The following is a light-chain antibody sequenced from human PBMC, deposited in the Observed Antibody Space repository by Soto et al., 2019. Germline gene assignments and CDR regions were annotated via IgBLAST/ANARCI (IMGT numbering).Light chain of an antibody. CDR3: QQYGSSPRT. CDR2: GAS. J-gene: IGKJ1*01. V-gene: IGKV3-20*01. Sequence: EVVLRQSPGTLSLSPGERATLSCRASQSVSSNLAWYQQKPGQAPRLLIYGASSRATGIPDRFSGSGSGTDFTLTISRLEPEDFAVYYCQQYGSSPRTFGQGTKVDI. CDR1: QSVSSN.